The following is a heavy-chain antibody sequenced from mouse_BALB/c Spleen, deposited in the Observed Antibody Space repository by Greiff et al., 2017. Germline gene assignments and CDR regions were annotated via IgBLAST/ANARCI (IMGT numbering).Heavy chain of an antibody. CDR3: GRSGDYDAMDY. D-gene: IGHD3-1*01. Sequence: VQLQQPGAELVRPGASVKLSCKASGYSFTSYWMNWVKQSHGKSLEWIGRINPYNGDTFYNQKFKGKATLTVDKSSSTAHMELLSLTSEDSAVYYCGRSGDYDAMDYWGQGTSVTVSS. J-gene: IGHJ4*01. V-gene: IGHV1-37*01. CDR2: INPYNGDT. CDR1: GYSFTSYW.